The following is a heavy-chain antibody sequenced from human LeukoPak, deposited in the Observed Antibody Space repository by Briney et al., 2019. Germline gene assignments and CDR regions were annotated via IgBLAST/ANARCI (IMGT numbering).Heavy chain of an antibody. J-gene: IGHJ4*02. CDR3: ARDNWGIASSQFNY. D-gene: IGHD6-6*01. Sequence: SETLSLTCTVSGGSISSGGYYWSWIRQPPGRGLEWIGYIYRTGSTSYNPSLRSRLTISVDRSRNQFSLKLSSVTAADTAVYYCARDNWGIASSQFNYWGQGALVTVSS. CDR2: IYRTGST. CDR1: GGSISSGGYY. V-gene: IGHV4-30-2*01.